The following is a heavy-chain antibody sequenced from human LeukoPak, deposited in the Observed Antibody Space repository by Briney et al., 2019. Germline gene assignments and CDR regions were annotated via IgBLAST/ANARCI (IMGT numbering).Heavy chain of an antibody. Sequence: SETLSLTCAVYGGSFSGYYWSWIRQPPGKGLEWIGEINHSGSTNYNPSLKSRVTISVDTSKNQFSLKLSSVTAADTAVYYCVDLGSTVGYWGQGTLVTVSS. CDR2: INHSGST. CDR3: VDLGSTVGY. V-gene: IGHV4-34*01. D-gene: IGHD4-23*01. CDR1: GGSFSGYY. J-gene: IGHJ4*02.